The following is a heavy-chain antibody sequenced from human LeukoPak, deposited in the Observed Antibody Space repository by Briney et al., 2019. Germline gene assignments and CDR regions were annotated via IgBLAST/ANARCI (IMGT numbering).Heavy chain of an antibody. CDR2: IYYSGTT. J-gene: IGHJ4*02. CDR3: ARHGFGSWAVDGSGSAELIN. D-gene: IGHD3-10*01. V-gene: IGHV4-59*08. CDR1: GGSISSYY. Sequence: SETLSLTCTVSGGSISSYYWSWIRQPPGQGLEWIGYIYYSGTTIYNPSLKSRLTISVGTSKNQFSLKLNSATAADTAVYYCARHGFGSWAVDGSGSAELINWGQGALVTVSS.